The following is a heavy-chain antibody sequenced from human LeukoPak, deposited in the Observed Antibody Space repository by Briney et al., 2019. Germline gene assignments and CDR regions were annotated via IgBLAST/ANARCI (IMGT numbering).Heavy chain of an antibody. Sequence: ASVKVSCKASGYTFTGYYMHWVRQAPGQGLEWMGWINPNSDGTNYAQNFQGRVTMTRDTSISTAYMELSRLRSDDTAVYYCARPRKPYYYDSSGYYYFDYWGQGTLVTVSS. V-gene: IGHV1-2*02. CDR3: ARPRKPYYYDSSGYYYFDY. CDR2: INPNSDGT. D-gene: IGHD3-22*01. CDR1: GYTFTGYY. J-gene: IGHJ4*02.